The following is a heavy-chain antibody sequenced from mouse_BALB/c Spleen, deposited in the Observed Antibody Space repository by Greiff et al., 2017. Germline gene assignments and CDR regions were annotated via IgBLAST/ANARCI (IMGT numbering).Heavy chain of an antibody. Sequence: EVQVVESGGGLVQPKGSLKLSCAASGFTFNTYAMNWVRQAPGKGLEWVARIRSKSNNYATYYADSVKDRFTISRDDSQSMLYLQMNNLKTEDTAMYYCVRHSFDYWGQGTTLTVSS. J-gene: IGHJ2*01. CDR1: GFTFNTYA. CDR2: IRSKSNNYAT. CDR3: VRHSFDY. V-gene: IGHV10-1*02.